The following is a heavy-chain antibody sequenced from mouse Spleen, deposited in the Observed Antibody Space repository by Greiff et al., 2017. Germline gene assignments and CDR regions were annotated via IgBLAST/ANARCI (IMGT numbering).Heavy chain of an antibody. Sequence: VKLVESGPELVKPGALVKISCKASGYTFTSYDINWVKQRPGQGLEWIGWIYPGDGSTKYNEKFKGKATLTADKSSSTAYMELRSLTSEDTAVYYCARIGKLGPYYFDYWGQGTTLTVSS. CDR2: IYPGDGST. D-gene: IGHD4-1*01. J-gene: IGHJ2*01. CDR3: ARIGKLGPYYFDY. CDR1: GYTFTSYD. V-gene: IGHV1S56*01.